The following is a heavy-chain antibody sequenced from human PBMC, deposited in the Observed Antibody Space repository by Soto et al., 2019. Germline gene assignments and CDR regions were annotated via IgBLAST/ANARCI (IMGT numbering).Heavy chain of an antibody. CDR2: ISYDGYSS. CDR1: GFTFSSYT. Sequence: PGGSLTLSCAASGFTFSSYTMHWLRQAPGMGLEWVAVISYDGYSSYYTDSVNGRFTISIDNAKNALYLQMNSLGTEDTAVYYCANGEATPVYSSRWIPSTCYYYGMAAWAQGTTVTVSS. CDR3: ANGEATPVYSSRWIPSTCYYYGMAA. J-gene: IGHJ6*02. V-gene: IGHV3-30-3*01. D-gene: IGHD6-13*01.